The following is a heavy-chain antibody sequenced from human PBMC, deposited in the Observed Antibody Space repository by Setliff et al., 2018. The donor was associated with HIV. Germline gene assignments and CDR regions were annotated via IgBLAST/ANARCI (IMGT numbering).Heavy chain of an antibody. CDR3: ARERLTFGEFANWFDP. CDR2: IYYSGLT. V-gene: IGHV4-4*07. Sequence: SETLSLTCTVSGGFISSYYWNWIRQPAGKGLEWIGRIYYSGLTSYNPSLKSRVTISVDTSKNQFSLKLRSVTAADTAVYYCARERLTFGEFANWFDPWGQGTLVTVSS. D-gene: IGHD3-10*01. CDR1: GGFISSYY. J-gene: IGHJ5*02.